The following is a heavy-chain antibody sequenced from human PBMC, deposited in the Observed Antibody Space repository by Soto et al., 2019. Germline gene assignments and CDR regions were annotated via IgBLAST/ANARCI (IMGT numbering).Heavy chain of an antibody. CDR3: ARRYYGSGSYSYYYYGMQV. D-gene: IGHD3-10*01. J-gene: IGHJ6*01. CDR2: IYYSGST. Sequence: PSETLSLTCTFSVVSISSSSYYCGWIRQPPWKGLEWIGSIYYSGSTYYNPSLKSRVTISVDTSKNQFSLKLSSVTAADTAVYYCARRYYGSGSYSYYYYGMQVWGQGTRVNVSS. CDR1: VVSISSSSYY. V-gene: IGHV4-39*01.